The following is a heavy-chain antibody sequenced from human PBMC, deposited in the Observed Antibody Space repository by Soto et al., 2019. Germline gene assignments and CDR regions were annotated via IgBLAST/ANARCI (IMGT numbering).Heavy chain of an antibody. CDR2: VYNSWNT. CDR3: TRPNQGDYAFDI. Sequence: KASETLSLTCYVSDGSISSYYWSWIRQPPGKGLEWIGYVYNSWNTYYNPSLESRVTISVETSKNQISLKLRSVTAADTAVYYCTRPNQGDYAFDIWGQGTMVTVSS. CDR1: DGSISSYY. J-gene: IGHJ3*02. V-gene: IGHV4-59*01. D-gene: IGHD2-21*02.